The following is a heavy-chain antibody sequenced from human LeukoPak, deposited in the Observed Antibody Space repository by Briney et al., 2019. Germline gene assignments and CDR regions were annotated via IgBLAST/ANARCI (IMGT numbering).Heavy chain of an antibody. V-gene: IGHV3-48*03. J-gene: IGHJ6*04. CDR2: ISSSGSTI. CDR3: AELGITMIGGV. CDR1: GLTFSSYE. Sequence: GGSLRLSCAASGLTFSSYEMNWVRQAPGKGLKWVSYISSSGSTIYYADSVKGRFTISRDNAKSSLYLQMNSLRAEDTAVYYCAELGITMIGGVWGKGTTVTISS. D-gene: IGHD3-10*02.